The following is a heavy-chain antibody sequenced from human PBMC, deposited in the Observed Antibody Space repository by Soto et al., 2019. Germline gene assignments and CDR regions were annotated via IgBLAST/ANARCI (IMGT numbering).Heavy chain of an antibody. CDR2: ISSSGSTT. CDR1: GFTFSDYY. Sequence: QVQLVESGGGLVKPGGSLRLSCAASGFTFSDYYMSWIRQAPGKGLEWVSYISSSGSTTHYTDSVKGRFTISRDNAKNSLSLQMTSLRAEDTAVYHCARIRVSTAGRHFDYWGQGTLVTVSS. J-gene: IGHJ4*02. D-gene: IGHD6-13*01. CDR3: ARIRVSTAGRHFDY. V-gene: IGHV3-11*01.